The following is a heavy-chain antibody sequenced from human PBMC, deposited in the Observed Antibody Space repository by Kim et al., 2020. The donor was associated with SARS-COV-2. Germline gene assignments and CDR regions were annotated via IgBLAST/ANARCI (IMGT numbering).Heavy chain of an antibody. CDR3: ARGGDYYDILTGYYQYWYFEL. D-gene: IGHD3-9*01. CDR2: IYYSGST. CDR1: GGSISSYY. J-gene: IGHJ2*01. Sequence: SETLSLTCTVSGGSISSYYWSWIRQPPGKGLEWIGYIYYSGSTNYNPSLKSRVTISVDTSKNQFSLKLSSVTAADTAVYYCARGGDYYDILTGYYQYWYFELWGRGTLVTVSS. V-gene: IGHV4-59*13.